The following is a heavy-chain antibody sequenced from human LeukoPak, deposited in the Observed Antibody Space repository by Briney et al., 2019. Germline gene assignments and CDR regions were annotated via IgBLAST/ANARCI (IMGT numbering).Heavy chain of an antibody. CDR3: ARRAATRNRNYYYYMDV. D-gene: IGHD2-15*01. J-gene: IGHJ6*03. CDR1: GYTFTSYG. CDR2: ISAYNGNT. Sequence: ASVKVSCKASGYTFTSYGISWVRQAPGQGLEWMGWISAYNGNTNYAQKLQGRVTMTTDTSTSTAYMELRSLRSDDTAVYYCARRAATRNRNYYYYMDVWGKGTTVTVSS. V-gene: IGHV1-18*01.